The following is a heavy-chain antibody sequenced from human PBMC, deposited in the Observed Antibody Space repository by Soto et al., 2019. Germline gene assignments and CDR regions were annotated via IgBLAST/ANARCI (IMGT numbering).Heavy chain of an antibody. J-gene: IGHJ4*02. CDR2: VYYSGST. CDR3: ARHPTFSGWEYYFDY. D-gene: IGHD6-19*01. CDR1: GDSVSSSNYY. Sequence: SETLSLTCTVSGDSVSSSNYYWGWIRQPPGKGLEWIGSVYYSGSTYYNPSLKSRVTMSVDTSKNQFSLKLSSVTAADAAVYYCARHPTFSGWEYYFDYWGQGTPVTVSS. V-gene: IGHV4-39*01.